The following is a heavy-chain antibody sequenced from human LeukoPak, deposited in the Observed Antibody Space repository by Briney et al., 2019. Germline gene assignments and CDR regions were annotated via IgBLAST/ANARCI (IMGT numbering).Heavy chain of an antibody. CDR2: VRSKAKNYAT. Sequence: GGSLRLSCAVSGFTFSDSTIHWVRQASGKGLEWVGRVRSKAKNYATAYAASVQGRFVISRDDSKNAAYLQMNSLNIEDSAMYYCASLPEPWGQGTLVTVSS. J-gene: IGHJ5*02. CDR3: ASLPEP. CDR1: GFTFSDST. V-gene: IGHV3-73*01.